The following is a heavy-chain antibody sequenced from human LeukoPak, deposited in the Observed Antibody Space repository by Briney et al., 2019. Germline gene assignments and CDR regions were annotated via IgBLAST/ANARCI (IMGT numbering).Heavy chain of an antibody. CDR3: ARDSLLWFGELSSLPYYYYYMDV. D-gene: IGHD3-10*01. CDR1: GYTLTELS. V-gene: IGHV1-24*01. CDR2: FDPEDGET. J-gene: IGHJ6*03. Sequence: ASVKVSCKVSGYTLTELSMHWVRQAPGKGLEWMGGFDPEDGETIYAQKFQGRVTMTRDTSISTAYVELSRLRSDDTAVYYCARDSLLWFGELSSLPYYYYYMDVWGKGTTVTVSS.